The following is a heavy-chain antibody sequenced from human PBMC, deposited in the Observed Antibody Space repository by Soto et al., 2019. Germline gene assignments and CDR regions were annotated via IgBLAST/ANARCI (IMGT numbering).Heavy chain of an antibody. V-gene: IGHV3-30-3*01. J-gene: IGHJ4*02. D-gene: IGHD6-19*01. CDR2: ISYDGSNK. CDR3: ARERAVAGTFDY. Sequence: WGSMRLSCAASGYTFSLHALHWVHQAPGKGLECVVVISYDGSNKYYADSVKGRFTVSRDNSNNTQYLQMNSLRAEDTAVYYCARERAVAGTFDYCGQGTLVTVYS. CDR1: GYTFSLHA.